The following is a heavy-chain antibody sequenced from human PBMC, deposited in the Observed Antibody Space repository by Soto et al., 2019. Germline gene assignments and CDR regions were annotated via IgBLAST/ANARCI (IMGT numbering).Heavy chain of an antibody. D-gene: IGHD3-16*01. J-gene: IGHJ3*02. CDR2: ISWNSGSI. Sequence: EVQLVESGGGLVQPGRSLRLSCAASGFTFDDYAMHWVRQAPGEGLEWVSGISWNSGSIGYADSVKGRFTISRDNAKNSLYLQMNSLRAEDTALYYCAKDRRIMITFGGVMDAFDIWGQGTMVTVSS. CDR1: GFTFDDYA. V-gene: IGHV3-9*01. CDR3: AKDRRIMITFGGVMDAFDI.